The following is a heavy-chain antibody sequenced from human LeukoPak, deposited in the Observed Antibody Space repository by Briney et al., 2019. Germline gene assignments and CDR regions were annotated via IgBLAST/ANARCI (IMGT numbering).Heavy chain of an antibody. CDR2: IYSGGST. CDR1: GFTVSSNY. V-gene: IGHV3-53*01. J-gene: IGHJ6*03. D-gene: IGHD3-10*01. Sequence: GGSLRLSCAASGFTVSSNYMSWVRQGPGKGLEWVSVIYSGGSTYYADSVKGRFTISRDNSKNTLFLQMNSLRAEDTAVSYCARGDYGSGSPYHYYYMDVWGKGTTVTISS. CDR3: ARGDYGSGSPYHYYYMDV.